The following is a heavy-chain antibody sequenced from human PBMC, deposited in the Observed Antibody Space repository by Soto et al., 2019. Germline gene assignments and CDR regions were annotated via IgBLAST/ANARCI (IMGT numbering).Heavy chain of an antibody. D-gene: IGHD2-2*01. CDR1: GYTFTGYY. Sequence: ASVKVSCKASGYTFTGYYMHWVRQAPGQGHEWMGWINPNSGGTNYAQKFQGRVTMTRDTSISTAYMELSRLRSDDTAVYYCARDAAADCSSTSCYPNWFDPWGQGTLVTVSS. CDR2: INPNSGGT. J-gene: IGHJ5*02. CDR3: ARDAAADCSSTSCYPNWFDP. V-gene: IGHV1-2*02.